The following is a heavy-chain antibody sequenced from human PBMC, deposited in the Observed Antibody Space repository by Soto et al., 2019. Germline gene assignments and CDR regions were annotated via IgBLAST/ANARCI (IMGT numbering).Heavy chain of an antibody. D-gene: IGHD6-19*01. CDR1: GFTFGSYS. CDR2: ILSSSGVI. V-gene: IGHV3-48*01. J-gene: IGHJ6*02. Sequence: PGGSLRLSCAASGFTFGSYSMNWVRQAPGKGLEWVSFILSSSGVIYYADSVKGRFTISRDNAKNSLYLQMNSLRVEDTAVYYCAKDREIAVADYYYYYGMDVWGQGTTVTVSS. CDR3: AKDREIAVADYYYYYGMDV.